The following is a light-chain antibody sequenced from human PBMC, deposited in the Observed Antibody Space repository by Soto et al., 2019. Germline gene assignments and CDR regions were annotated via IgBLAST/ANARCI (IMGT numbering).Light chain of an antibody. Sequence: EIVLTQSPATLSLSPGERSTLSCRASQSVSSYLAWYQQKPGQAPXXLIYDASNRATGIPARLSGSGSGTDFPLTISSLEPEDFAVYYCQQRSNWPIFGQGTRLEIK. J-gene: IGKJ5*01. CDR3: QQRSNWPI. V-gene: IGKV3-11*01. CDR2: DAS. CDR1: QSVSSY.